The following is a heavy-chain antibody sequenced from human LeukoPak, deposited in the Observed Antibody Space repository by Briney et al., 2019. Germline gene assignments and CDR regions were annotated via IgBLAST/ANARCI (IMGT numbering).Heavy chain of an antibody. D-gene: IGHD6-19*01. CDR2: INPTGGST. CDR3: ARDWRGSGWSVRRDYYYYMDV. CDR1: GYTFTSYY. V-gene: IGHV1-46*01. Sequence: GASVKVSCKASGYTFTSYYMHWVRQAPGQGLEWMGLINPTGGSTGYAQKFQGRVTMTRDMSTSTDYMELSRLRSDDTAVYYCARDWRGSGWSVRRDYYYYMDVWGKGTTVTISS. J-gene: IGHJ6*03.